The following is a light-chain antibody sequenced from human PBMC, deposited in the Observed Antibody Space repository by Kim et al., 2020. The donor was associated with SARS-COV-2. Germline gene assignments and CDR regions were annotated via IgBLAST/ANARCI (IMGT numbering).Light chain of an antibody. CDR1: NIGNKY. J-gene: IGLJ1*01. CDR3: QVWDVTSDHHV. CDR2: SNT. V-gene: IGLV3-21*04. Sequence: SYELTQPPSVSVAPGKAATDTCGANNIGNKYVHWYQQKPGQAPVLVIYSNTDRPSGIPERFSGSNSWNTATLTISRVEAGDEADYYCQVWDVTSDHHVFGTATKVTVL.